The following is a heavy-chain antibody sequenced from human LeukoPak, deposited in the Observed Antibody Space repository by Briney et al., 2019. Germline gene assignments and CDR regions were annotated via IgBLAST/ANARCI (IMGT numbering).Heavy chain of an antibody. V-gene: IGHV3-23*01. D-gene: IGHD1-14*01. Sequence: GGSLRLSCAASGFTFSSYAMTWVRQAPGKGLEWVSISGSGGDTYYADSVKGRFTISRDNAKNSLYLQMNSLRAEDTAVYYCATGDFDYWGQGTLVTVSS. CDR3: ATGDFDY. J-gene: IGHJ4*02. CDR2: SGSGGDT. CDR1: GFTFSSYA.